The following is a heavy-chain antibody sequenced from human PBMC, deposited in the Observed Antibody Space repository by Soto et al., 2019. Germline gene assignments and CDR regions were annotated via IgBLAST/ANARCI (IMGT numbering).Heavy chain of an antibody. CDR1: GGTFSSYT. D-gene: IGHD2-21*02. J-gene: IGHJ4*02. V-gene: IGHV1-69*02. CDR2: IIPILGIA. Sequence: GASVKVSCKASGGTFSSYTISWVRQAPGQGLEWMGRIIPILGIANYAQKFQGRVTITADKSTSTAYMELSSLRSEDTAVYYCTSYCGGDCGFDYWGQGTLVTVSS. CDR3: TSYCGGDCGFDY.